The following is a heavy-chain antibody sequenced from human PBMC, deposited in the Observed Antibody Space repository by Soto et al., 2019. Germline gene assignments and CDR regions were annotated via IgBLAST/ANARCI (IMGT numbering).Heavy chain of an antibody. V-gene: IGHV4-59*01. CDR2: IYYSGST. CDR3: AGNRITMVRGVPYFDY. Sequence: SETLSLTCTVSGGSISSYYWSWIRQPPGKGLEWIGYIYYSGSTNYNPSLKSRVTISVDTSKNQFSLKLSSVTAADTAVYYCAGNRITMVRGVPYFDYWGQGTLVTVSS. CDR1: GGSISSYY. D-gene: IGHD3-10*01. J-gene: IGHJ4*02.